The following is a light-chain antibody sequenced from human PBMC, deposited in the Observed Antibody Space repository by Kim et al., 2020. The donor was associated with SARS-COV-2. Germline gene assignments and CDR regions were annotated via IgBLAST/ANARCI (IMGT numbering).Light chain of an antibody. J-gene: IGLJ3*02. CDR3: SSFEGGNTLRV. Sequence: QSALTQPPSASGSPGQSITISCTGTSSDVGGYNYVSWYQQHPGKAPKLMIYEVNKRPSGVPDRFSGSKSGNTASLTVSGLQAEDEAEYYCSSFEGGNTLRVFGGGTQLTVL. CDR1: SSDVGGYNY. V-gene: IGLV2-8*01. CDR2: EVN.